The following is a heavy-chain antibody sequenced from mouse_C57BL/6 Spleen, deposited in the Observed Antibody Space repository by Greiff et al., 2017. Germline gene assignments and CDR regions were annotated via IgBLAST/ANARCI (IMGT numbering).Heavy chain of an antibody. Sequence: VQLQQSGAELVKPGASVKISCKASGYAFSSYWMNWVKQRPGKGLEWIGQIYPGDGDTNYNGKFKGKATLTADKSSSTAYMQLSSLTSEDSAVYFCARGEGTTVVATDWYFDVWGTGTTVTVSS. CDR2: IYPGDGDT. CDR3: ARGEGTTVVATDWYFDV. D-gene: IGHD1-1*01. CDR1: GYAFSSYW. V-gene: IGHV1-80*01. J-gene: IGHJ1*03.